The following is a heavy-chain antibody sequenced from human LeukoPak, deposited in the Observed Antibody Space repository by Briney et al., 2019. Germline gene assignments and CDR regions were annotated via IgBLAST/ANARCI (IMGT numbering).Heavy chain of an antibody. CDR3: AKYRAPSGTLDY. CDR1: GFIFSSYA. J-gene: IGHJ4*02. D-gene: IGHD2-2*01. Sequence: GGSLRLSCAASGFIFSSYAMSWARQAPGKGLEWVSTFSGSGGTTYYADSVKGRFTISRDNSKNTLYLQMNSLRAEDTALYYCAKYRAPSGTLDYWGQGTLVTVSS. V-gene: IGHV3-23*01. CDR2: FSGSGGTT.